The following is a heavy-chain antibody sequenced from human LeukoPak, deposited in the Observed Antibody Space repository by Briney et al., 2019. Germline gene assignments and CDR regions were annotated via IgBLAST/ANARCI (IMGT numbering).Heavy chain of an antibody. J-gene: IGHJ4*02. CDR3: ANAASYSVDY. Sequence: SETLSLTCTVSGGSMITDTFYWVWIRQPPGKGLEWIGSMYFSGSTHYNPSLKSRVTISVDTSKNQFSLKLTSVTAADTAVYYCANAASYSVDYWGQGTLVTVSS. V-gene: IGHV4-39*01. CDR2: MYFSGST. CDR1: GGSMITDTFY. D-gene: IGHD1-26*01.